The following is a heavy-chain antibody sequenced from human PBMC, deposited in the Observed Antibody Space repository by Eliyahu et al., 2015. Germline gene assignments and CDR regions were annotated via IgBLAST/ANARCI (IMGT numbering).Heavy chain of an antibody. CDR3: AKDDGGTHMTTLET. CDR2: ISNRGAAT. Sequence: EVQLLESGGGLVQPGGSLXXSXAASGFXFRNFFMXWVXQAPGKGXEWLSCISNRGAATYYADSVRGRFTISRDDSANILYLQMDSLRAEDTAVYSCAKDDGGTHMTTLETWGQGTRVTVSS. D-gene: IGHD1-1*01. V-gene: IGHV3-23*01. J-gene: IGHJ4*02. CDR1: GFXFRNFF.